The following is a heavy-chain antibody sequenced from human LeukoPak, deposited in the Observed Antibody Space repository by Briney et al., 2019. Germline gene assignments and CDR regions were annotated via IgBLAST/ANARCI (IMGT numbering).Heavy chain of an antibody. CDR1: GFTFSSYA. CDR2: ISGSGGST. V-gene: IGHV3-23*01. Sequence: GGSLRLSCAASGFTFSSYAMSWVRQAPGKGLEWVSAISGSGGSTYYADSVKGRFTMSRDNAKNTLDLQMNSLRAEDTAVYYCARDPRNYYDSSGFIDRWGQGTLVTVSS. J-gene: IGHJ5*02. CDR3: ARDPRNYYDSSGFIDR. D-gene: IGHD3-22*01.